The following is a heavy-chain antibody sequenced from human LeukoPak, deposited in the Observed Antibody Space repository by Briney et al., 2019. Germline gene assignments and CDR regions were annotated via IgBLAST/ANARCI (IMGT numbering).Heavy chain of an antibody. D-gene: IGHD2-2*03. CDR3: ARERVDIVVVPALDYYYYGMDV. Sequence: SETLSLTCTVSGGSISNSSYYWSWIRQPAGKGLEWIGRIYTSGSTNYNPSLKSRVTMSVDTSKNQFSLKLSSVTAADTAVYYCARERVDIVVVPALDYYYYGMDVWGQGTTVTVSS. CDR1: GGSISNSSYY. J-gene: IGHJ6*02. CDR2: IYTSGST. V-gene: IGHV4-61*02.